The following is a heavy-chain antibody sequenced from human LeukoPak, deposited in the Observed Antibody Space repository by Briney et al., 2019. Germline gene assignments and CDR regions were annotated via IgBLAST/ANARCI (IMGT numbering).Heavy chain of an antibody. CDR1: GGSISSTSYY. CDR2: IYYSGST. CDR3: ARDGDSSGWTRSDY. D-gene: IGHD6-19*01. J-gene: IGHJ4*02. V-gene: IGHV4-39*07. Sequence: PSETLSLTCTVSGGSISSTSYYWGWIRQPPGKGLEWIGSIYYSGSTYYNPSLKSRVAISADRSKNQFSLKLSSVTAADTAVYYCARDGDSSGWTRSDYWGQGTLVTVSS.